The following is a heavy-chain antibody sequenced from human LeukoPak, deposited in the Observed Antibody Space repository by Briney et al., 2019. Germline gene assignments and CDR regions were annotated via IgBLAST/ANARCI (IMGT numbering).Heavy chain of an antibody. J-gene: IGHJ4*02. Sequence: ASVKVSCKASGYTFTSYYMHWVRQAPGQGLEWMGIINPSGGSTSYAQKLQGRVTMTRDTSTSTVYMELSSLRSEDTAVYYCARDSSNFWSGYSFDYWGQGTLVTVSS. CDR3: ARDSSNFWSGYSFDY. V-gene: IGHV1-46*01. CDR1: GYTFTSYY. D-gene: IGHD3-3*01. CDR2: INPSGGST.